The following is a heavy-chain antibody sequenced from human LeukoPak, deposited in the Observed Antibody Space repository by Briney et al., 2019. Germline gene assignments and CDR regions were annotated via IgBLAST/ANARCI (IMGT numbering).Heavy chain of an antibody. V-gene: IGHV3-15*01. CDR2: IKSKTNGETR. CDR3: AKVDNYGSGSFDY. J-gene: IGHJ4*02. Sequence: GGSLRLSCAASGFTLSNAWMNWVRQAPGKGLEWVGLIKSKTNGETRDYAAPVKGRFTISRDDSDNTLYLQMNSLKNEDTAVYYSAKVDNYGSGSFDYWGQGTLVTVSS. CDR1: GFTLSNAW. D-gene: IGHD3-10*01.